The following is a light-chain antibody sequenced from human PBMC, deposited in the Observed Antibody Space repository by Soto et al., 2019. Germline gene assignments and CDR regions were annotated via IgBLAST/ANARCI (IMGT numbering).Light chain of an antibody. CDR2: AAS. Sequence: LVLTQSPGTLSLSPGERATLSCRASQSVSAGYVAWYQQKPGQGPRLLMYAASNRATGIPDRYSGSGSGTDYTLSISRLEPEDFAVYYCQKYGSSWTFGQGTKVEIK. CDR3: QKYGSSWT. CDR1: QSVSAGY. J-gene: IGKJ1*01. V-gene: IGKV3-20*01.